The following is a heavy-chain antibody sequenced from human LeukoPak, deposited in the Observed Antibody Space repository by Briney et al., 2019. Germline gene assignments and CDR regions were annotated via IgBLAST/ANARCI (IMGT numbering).Heavy chain of an antibody. CDR2: IYYSGST. D-gene: IGHD3-22*01. V-gene: IGHV4-59*11. CDR1: GGSMSSHY. Sequence: SETLSLTCSVSGGSMSSHYWSWIRQPPGKGLEWIGCIYYSGSTKYNPSLQSRVTISLDTSRNDFSLKLTSVTAADTAVYYCAGLLDNDSSGDPDTFDLWGPGTVVTVSS. CDR3: AGLLDNDSSGDPDTFDL. J-gene: IGHJ3*01.